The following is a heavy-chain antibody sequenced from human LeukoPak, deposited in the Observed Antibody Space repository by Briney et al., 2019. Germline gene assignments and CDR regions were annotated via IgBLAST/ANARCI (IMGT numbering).Heavy chain of an antibody. CDR1: GGSISSYY. CDR3: ARGPRGYCSSTSCRSTEYYYYMDV. D-gene: IGHD2-2*01. Sequence: SETLSLTCTVSGGSISSYYWSWIRQPPGKGLEWIGYIYYSGSTNYNPSLKGRVTISVDTSKNQFSLKLSSVTAADTAVYYCARGPRGYCSSTSCRSTEYYYYMDVWGKGTTVTVSS. J-gene: IGHJ6*03. V-gene: IGHV4-59*01. CDR2: IYYSGST.